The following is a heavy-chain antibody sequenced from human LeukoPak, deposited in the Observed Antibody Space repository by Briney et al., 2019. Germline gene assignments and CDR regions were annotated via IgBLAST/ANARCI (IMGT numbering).Heavy chain of an antibody. J-gene: IGHJ4*02. D-gene: IGHD3-10*01. CDR3: ASDQIGAYYGSGIYYNRLIGFDY. CDR1: GYTFNGYY. CDR2: INPKSGGT. Sequence: ASVKVSCKASGYTFNGYYLHWVRQAPGQGLEWMEWINPKSGGTNYAQKFQGRVTMTRYTSISTAYMELSRRRSDDTAVYYCASDQIGAYYGSGIYYNRLIGFDYWGQGTLVTVSS. V-gene: IGHV1-2*02.